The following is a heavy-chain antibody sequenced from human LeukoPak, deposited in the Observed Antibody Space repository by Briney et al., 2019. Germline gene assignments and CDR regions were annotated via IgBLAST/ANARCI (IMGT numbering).Heavy chain of an antibody. CDR1: GRSFSGYY. Sequence: SETLSLTCAVYGRSFSGYYWSWIRQPPGKGLEWIGEINHSGSTNYNPSLKRRVTISVDMSKNQLSLKLSSVTAADTAVYYCARGRRGYSSSWYDYWGQGTLVTVSS. D-gene: IGHD6-13*01. V-gene: IGHV4-34*01. CDR2: INHSGST. J-gene: IGHJ4*02. CDR3: ARGRRGYSSSWYDY.